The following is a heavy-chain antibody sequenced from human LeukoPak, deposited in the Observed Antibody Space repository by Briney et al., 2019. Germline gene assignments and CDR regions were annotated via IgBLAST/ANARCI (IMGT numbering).Heavy chain of an antibody. Sequence: GASVRASCKASGYTFTGYDINWVRQATGQGLEWMGWMNPNTGDTGYSHKFQGRVTMTRDTSIDTAYMELSGLTSEDTAVYYCTRGSLSGSSRDYWGQGTLVTVSS. CDR2: MNPNTGDT. CDR1: GYTFTGYD. V-gene: IGHV1-8*01. D-gene: IGHD1-26*01. J-gene: IGHJ4*02. CDR3: TRGSLSGSSRDY.